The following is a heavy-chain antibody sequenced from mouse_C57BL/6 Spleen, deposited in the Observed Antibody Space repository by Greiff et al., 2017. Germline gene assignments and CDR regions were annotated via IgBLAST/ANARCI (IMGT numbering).Heavy chain of an antibody. CDR3: ARHEDWGYDARDAMDY. V-gene: IGHV1-62-2*01. Sequence: QVQLKQSGAELVKPGASVKLSCKASGYTFTEYTIHWVKQRPGQGLEWIGWFYPGSGSIKYNEKFKDKATLTADKSSSTVYMGLSRLTSEDSAVYFCARHEDWGYDARDAMDYWGQGTLVTVSS. CDR1: GYTFTEYT. CDR2: FYPGSGSI. J-gene: IGHJ4*01. D-gene: IGHD2-2*01.